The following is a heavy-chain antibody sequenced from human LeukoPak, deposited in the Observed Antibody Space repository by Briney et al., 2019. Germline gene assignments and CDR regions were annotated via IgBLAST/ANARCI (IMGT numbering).Heavy chain of an antibody. V-gene: IGHV2-5*02. CDR2: IYWDDDK. J-gene: IGHJ4*02. CDR1: GFSLSTSGVG. D-gene: IGHD3-10*01. CDR3: ARWHYYGSGSYRNFDY. Sequence: SGPTLVKPTQTLTLTCTFSGFSLSTSGVGVGWIRQPPGKALEWLGFIYWDDDKRYSPSLKSRLTITKDTSKNQVVLTMTNMDPVDTATYYCARWHYYGSGSYRNFDYWGQGTLVTVSS.